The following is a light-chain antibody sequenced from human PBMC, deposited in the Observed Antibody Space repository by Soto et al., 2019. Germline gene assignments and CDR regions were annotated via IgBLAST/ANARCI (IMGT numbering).Light chain of an antibody. CDR1: PAVTSSN. CDR3: QQYGNSLYT. J-gene: IGKJ2*01. CDR2: GAS. Sequence: IFLTQSPDTLSLSPGERATLSCRASPAVTSSNYIAWYQQKPGQAPRLLIYGASRRATDIPDRISGSGSGTDFTLTIDRLEPEDVGVYYCQQYGNSLYTFGQGTKLEI. V-gene: IGKV3-20*01.